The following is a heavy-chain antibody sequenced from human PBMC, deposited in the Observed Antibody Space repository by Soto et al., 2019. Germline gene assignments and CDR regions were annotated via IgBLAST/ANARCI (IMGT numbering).Heavy chain of an antibody. Sequence: SQTLSLTCAISGDSVSSYSAAWNWIRQSPSGGLEWLGRTYYRSRFFSDYAESVKSRIIINPDTSKNQFSLQLKSVTPEDTAVYYCVRDRYSSSGWFDPWGQGTPVTVSA. CDR3: VRDRYSSSGWFDP. J-gene: IGHJ5*02. CDR1: GDSVSSYSAA. CDR2: TYYRSRFFS. V-gene: IGHV6-1*01. D-gene: IGHD3-10*01.